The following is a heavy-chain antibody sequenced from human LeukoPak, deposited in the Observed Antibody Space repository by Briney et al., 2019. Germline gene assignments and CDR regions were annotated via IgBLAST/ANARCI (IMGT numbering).Heavy chain of an antibody. V-gene: IGHV3-21*01. D-gene: IGHD3-22*01. CDR1: GFTFSSYS. CDR2: ISSSSSYI. J-gene: IGHJ4*02. Sequence: GGSLRLSCAASGFTFSSYSMNWVRQAPGKGLEWVSSISSSSSYIYYAGSVKGRFTISRDNAKNSLYLQMNSLRAEDTAVYYCARDPHHYDSSGYFDYWGQGTLVTVSS. CDR3: ARDPHHYDSSGYFDY.